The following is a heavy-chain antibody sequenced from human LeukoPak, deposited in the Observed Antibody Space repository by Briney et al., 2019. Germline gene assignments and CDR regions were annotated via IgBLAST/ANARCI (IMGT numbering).Heavy chain of an antibody. J-gene: IGHJ6*03. CDR2: ISSSGASK. CDR1: GFTFSSYS. Sequence: GGSLRLSCAASGFTFSSYSMNWVRQAPGKGLEWVSAISSSGASKYYADSVKGRFTISRDNSKNTLYLQMDSLRAEDTAIYYCAKELHYALYYMDVWGKGTTVTVSS. D-gene: IGHD4-17*01. CDR3: AKELHYALYYMDV. V-gene: IGHV3-23*01.